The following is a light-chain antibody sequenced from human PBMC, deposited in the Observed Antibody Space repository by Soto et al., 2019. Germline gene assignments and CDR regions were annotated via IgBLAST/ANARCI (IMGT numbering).Light chain of an antibody. CDR2: DAS. CDR3: QQYENLPT. V-gene: IGKV1-33*01. CDR1: QGISSY. J-gene: IGKJ5*01. Sequence: IRITQSPCSLSASTGDRVTITCRASQGISSYLNWYQQKPGRAPKLLIYDASNLEAGVPSRFRGSGSGTDFTFTISRLHPEDIATYYCQQYENLPTFGQGTRLEIK.